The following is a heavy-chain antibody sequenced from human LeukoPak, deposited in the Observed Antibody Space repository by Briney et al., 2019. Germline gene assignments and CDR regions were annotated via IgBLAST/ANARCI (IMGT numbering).Heavy chain of an antibody. CDR1: GGSISSYY. J-gene: IGHJ6*02. Sequence: SETLSLTCTVSGGSISSYYWSWIRQPPGKGLEWIGYIYYSGSTNYNPSLKSRVTISVDTSKNQFSLKLSSVTAADTAVYYCAGITIFGVVTRDYYGMDVWGQGTTVTVSS. CDR2: IYYSGST. CDR3: AGITIFGVVTRDYYGMDV. D-gene: IGHD3-3*01. V-gene: IGHV4-59*01.